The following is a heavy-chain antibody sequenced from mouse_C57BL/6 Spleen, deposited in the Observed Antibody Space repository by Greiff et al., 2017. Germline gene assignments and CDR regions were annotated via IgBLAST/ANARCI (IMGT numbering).Heavy chain of an antibody. D-gene: IGHD2-3*01. CDR2: ISSGSSTI. CDR3: ARPIYDGYYFDY. J-gene: IGHJ2*01. CDR1: GFTFSDYG. Sequence: DVKLVESGGGLVKPGGSLKLSCAASGFTFSDYGMHWVRQAPEKGLEWVAYISSGSSTIYYADTVKGRFTISRDNAKNTLFLQMTSLRSEDTAMYYCARPIYDGYYFDYWGQGTTLTVSS. V-gene: IGHV5-17*01.